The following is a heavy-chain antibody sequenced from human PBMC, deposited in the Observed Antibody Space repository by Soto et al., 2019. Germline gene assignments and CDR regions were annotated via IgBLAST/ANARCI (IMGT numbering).Heavy chain of an antibody. J-gene: IGHJ3*02. D-gene: IGHD3-16*01. V-gene: IGHV1-2*04. CDR2: INPNSGGT. CDR3: ARERLGLGGAFDI. CDR1: GYTFTGYY. Sequence: ASVKVSCKASGYTFTGYYMHWVRQAPGQGLEWMGWINPNSGGTNYAQKFQGWVTMTRDTSISTAYMELSRLRSDDTAVYYCARERLGLGGAFDIWGQVTMVTVSS.